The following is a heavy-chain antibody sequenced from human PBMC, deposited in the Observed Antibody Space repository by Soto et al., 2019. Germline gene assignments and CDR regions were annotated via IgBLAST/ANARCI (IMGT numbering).Heavy chain of an antibody. J-gene: IGHJ5*02. Sequence: PSETLSLTCAVYGGSFSGYYWSWIRQPPGRGLEWIGEINHSGSTNYNPSLKSRVTISVDTSKNQFSLKLSSVTAADTAVYYCARGFNYYDTAKDSTGWFGPWGQGTLVTVSS. D-gene: IGHD3-22*01. CDR1: GGSFSGYY. CDR3: ARGFNYYDTAKDSTGWFGP. V-gene: IGHV4-34*01. CDR2: INHSGST.